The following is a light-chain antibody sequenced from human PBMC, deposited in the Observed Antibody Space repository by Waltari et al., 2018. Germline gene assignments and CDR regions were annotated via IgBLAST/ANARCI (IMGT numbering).Light chain of an antibody. J-gene: IGKJ4*01. V-gene: IGKV1-39*01. Sequence: DIQMTQSPSSLSASVGDRVTITCRASQSISDYLNWYQQKPGEAPQLLIYGASSLQRGVPSRFSGSRLATYFTLTISSLQPEDFATYYCQQSSTIPPTFGGGTKVEIK. CDR3: QQSSTIPPT. CDR2: GAS. CDR1: QSISDY.